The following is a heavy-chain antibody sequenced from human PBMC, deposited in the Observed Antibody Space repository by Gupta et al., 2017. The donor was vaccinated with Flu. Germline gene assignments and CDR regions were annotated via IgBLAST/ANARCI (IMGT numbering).Heavy chain of an antibody. D-gene: IGHD3-16*02. V-gene: IGHV3-48*03. CDR2: ISSGGITI. J-gene: IGHJ5*02. CDR1: D. Sequence: DMNWVRQAPGKGLEWVSYISSGGITINYADSVKGRFTISRDNAKNSLYLQMTSLRADDTAVYYCAPYRAWLDPWGQGTLVTVSS. CDR3: APYRAWLDP.